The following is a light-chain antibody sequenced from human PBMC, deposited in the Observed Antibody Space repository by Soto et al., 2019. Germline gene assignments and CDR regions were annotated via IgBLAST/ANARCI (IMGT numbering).Light chain of an antibody. J-gene: IGKJ4*01. CDR2: GAS. Sequence: ETGLTQSPGTLSLSPGERATLSCRASQSISSGYLAWYQQRPGQAPRLLISGASNRATGIPDRFSGSGSGIDFTLTISRLEPEDFAVYYCQQYGGSPLVTFGGGTKVEIK. V-gene: IGKV3-20*01. CDR1: QSISSGY. CDR3: QQYGGSPLVT.